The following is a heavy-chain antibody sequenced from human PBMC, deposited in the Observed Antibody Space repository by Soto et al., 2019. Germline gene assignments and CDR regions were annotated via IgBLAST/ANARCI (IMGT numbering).Heavy chain of an antibody. CDR1: GYTFTGYY. V-gene: IGHV1-2*04. CDR3: GRDPRGNYGYPSYFDY. CDR2: INPNSGGT. Sequence: ASVKVSCKASGYTFTGYYMHWVRQAPGQGLEWMGWINPNSGGTNYAQKFQGWVTMTRDTSISTAYMELSRLRSEDTAVYYCGRDPRGNYGYPSYFDYWGQETLVNVSS. J-gene: IGHJ4*02. D-gene: IGHD3-10*01.